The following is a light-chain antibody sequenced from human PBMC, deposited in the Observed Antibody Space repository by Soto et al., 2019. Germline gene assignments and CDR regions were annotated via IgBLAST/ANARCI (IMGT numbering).Light chain of an antibody. CDR2: AAS. J-gene: IGKJ1*01. Sequence: DIQMTQSPSSLSASVGDRVTITCRASQGISTYLVWYQQKPGTVPKLLIFAASTLQSGVPSRFSGSGSGTDLTLTIISLQPEDVATYYCQNYNGAPWTFGQGTNVEIK. V-gene: IGKV1-27*01. CDR3: QNYNGAPWT. CDR1: QGISTY.